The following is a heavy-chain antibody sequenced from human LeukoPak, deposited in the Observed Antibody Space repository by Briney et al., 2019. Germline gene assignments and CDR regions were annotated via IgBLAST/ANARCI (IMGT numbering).Heavy chain of an antibody. J-gene: IGHJ5*02. V-gene: IGHV3-23*01. CDR1: GFTFGSFA. CDR2: ISGSGYYT. Sequence: GGSLRLSCEASGFTFGSFAMSWVRQAPGEGLEWLSGISGSGYYTYYAGSVKGRFTISRDNSKNTLFLQMNSLRAEDTALYYCAKGSSGYFADLWGQGTLVTVSS. CDR3: AKGSSGYFADL. D-gene: IGHD3-22*01.